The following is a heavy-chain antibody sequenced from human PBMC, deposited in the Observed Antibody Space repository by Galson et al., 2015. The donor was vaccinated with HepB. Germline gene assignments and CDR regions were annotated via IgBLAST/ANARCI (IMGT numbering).Heavy chain of an antibody. CDR3: ARGDGYKGWYFDL. J-gene: IGHJ2*01. CDR2: INSDGSSI. V-gene: IGHV3-74*01. D-gene: IGHD5-24*01. Sequence: SLRLSCAASGFTFSSYWMHWVRQAPGKGLVWVSRINSDGSSISYADSVKGRFTLSRDNAKNTLYLQMNSLRAEDTAVYSCARGDGYKGWYFDLWGRGTLVTVSS. CDR1: GFTFSSYW.